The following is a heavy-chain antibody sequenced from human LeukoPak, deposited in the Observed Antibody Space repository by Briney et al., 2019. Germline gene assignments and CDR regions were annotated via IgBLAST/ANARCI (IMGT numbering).Heavy chain of an antibody. CDR1: GLAVSTSV. J-gene: IGHJ4*02. V-gene: IGHV3-23*01. D-gene: IGHD3-10*01. CDR2: IKGPHAQP. Sequence: QPGGSLSLSCAPSGLAVSTSVIYWFRRAPGKGLEGVSDIKGPHAQPSYADSVKGRFSISRDDSKNTVYLEMNSLRAEDTALYYCAKVGVRINSGDYWGQGTLVTVSS. CDR3: AKVGVRINSGDY.